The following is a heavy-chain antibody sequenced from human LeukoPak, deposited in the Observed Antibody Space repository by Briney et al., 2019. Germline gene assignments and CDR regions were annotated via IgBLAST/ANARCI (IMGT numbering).Heavy chain of an antibody. CDR3: ARELVDRSGYYYEY. CDR2: IKQDGREK. J-gene: IGHJ4*02. V-gene: IGHV3-7*01. Sequence: GGSLRLSCAASGVTLCIVGVRCGGEARGGGGRCLANIKQDGREKYYVESVKGRFTISRDKAKISLYLHMNSLRDPDTAVHYCARELVDRSGYYYEYWGQGSPVTV. D-gene: IGHD3-22*01. CDR1: GVTLCIVG.